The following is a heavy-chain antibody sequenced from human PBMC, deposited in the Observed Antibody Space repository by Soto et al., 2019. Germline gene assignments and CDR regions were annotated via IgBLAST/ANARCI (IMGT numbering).Heavy chain of an antibody. V-gene: IGHV1-3*01. CDR2: INAGNGNT. Sequence: QVQLVQSGAEVKKPGASVKVSCKASGYTFTSYAMHWVRQAPGQRLEWMGWINAGNGNTKYSQKFPGKSHLTKGKGRGTTHMDVRHPRSEDTAVYYCARVPVKKEIWGSYRYFDYWGQGTLVTVSS. D-gene: IGHD3-16*02. CDR3: ARVPVKKEIWGSYRYFDY. CDR1: GYTFTSYA. J-gene: IGHJ4*02.